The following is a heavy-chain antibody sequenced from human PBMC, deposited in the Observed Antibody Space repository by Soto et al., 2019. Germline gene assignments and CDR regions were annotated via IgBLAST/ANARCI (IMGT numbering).Heavy chain of an antibody. Sequence: SETLSLTCTVSGGSISSGGYYWSWIRQHPGKGLEWIGYIYYSGSTYYNPSLKSRVTISVDTSKNQFSLKLSSVTAADTAVYYCARSRKYQLLSLYYFDYWGQGTLVTVSS. CDR3: ARSRKYQLLSLYYFDY. D-gene: IGHD2-2*01. J-gene: IGHJ4*02. V-gene: IGHV4-31*03. CDR1: GGSISSGGYY. CDR2: IYYSGST.